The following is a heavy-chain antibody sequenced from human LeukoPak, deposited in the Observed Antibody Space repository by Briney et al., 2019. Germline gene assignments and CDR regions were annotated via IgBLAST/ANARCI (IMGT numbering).Heavy chain of an antibody. Sequence: PSETLSLTCAVYGGSFSGYYWSWIRQPPGRGLEWIGEINHSGSTNYNPSLKSRVTISVDTSKNQFSLKLSSVTAADTAVYYCASRTNDAFDVWGQGTMVTVSS. CDR3: ASRTNDAFDV. V-gene: IGHV4-34*01. D-gene: IGHD3-3*01. CDR2: INHSGST. J-gene: IGHJ3*01. CDR1: GGSFSGYY.